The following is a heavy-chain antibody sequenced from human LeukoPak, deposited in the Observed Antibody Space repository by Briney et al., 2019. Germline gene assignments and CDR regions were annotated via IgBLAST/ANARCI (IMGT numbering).Heavy chain of an antibody. D-gene: IGHD3-10*01. J-gene: IGHJ3*01. CDR1: GFTFGTYA. V-gene: IGHV3-23*05. CDR2: IDSSASSSDGIT. Sequence: GGSLRLSCAASGFTFGTYAMAWVRQAPGKGPEWVSSIDSSASSSDGITYYADCVRGRLTIPRDNFKNTVYLALNSLRAADTAVYYCAKYQGWIRGVMNAFDVWGQGTTVIVSA. CDR3: AKYQGWIRGVMNAFDV.